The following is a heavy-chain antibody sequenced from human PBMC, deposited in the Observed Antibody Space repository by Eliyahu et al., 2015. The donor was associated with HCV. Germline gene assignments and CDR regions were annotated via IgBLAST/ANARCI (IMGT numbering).Heavy chain of an antibody. V-gene: IGHV3-66*02. J-gene: IGHJ6*02. CDR3: ARDRTHSGDYGLYHYYGMDV. Sequence: EVQLVESGGGLVQPGGSLRLSCAASGFSVXDXYXTWVRQAPGKGLEWVSIIHSGGTTYYADSVKGRFTISRDTAQNTVYLQMNSLRDEDTAVYYCARDRTHSGDYGLYHYYGMDVWGQGTTVTVSS. CDR1: GFSVXDXY. D-gene: IGHD4-17*01. CDR2: IHSGGTT.